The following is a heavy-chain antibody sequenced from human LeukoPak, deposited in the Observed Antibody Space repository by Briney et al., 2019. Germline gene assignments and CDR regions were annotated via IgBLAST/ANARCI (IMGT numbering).Heavy chain of an antibody. CDR1: GDSISSGDYY. CDR3: AGAVTGYYLSHYYFPY. J-gene: IGHJ4*02. D-gene: IGHD3-9*01. CDR2: IYYNGIT. V-gene: IGHV4-30-4*01. Sequence: SETLSLTCTVSGDSISSGDYYWTWIRQPPGKGLEWIGYIYYNGITYYNPSLKSRVIISVDQPKKQFSLKLSSVAAADTAVYYCAGAVTGYYLSHYYFPYWGRGTLVTVSS.